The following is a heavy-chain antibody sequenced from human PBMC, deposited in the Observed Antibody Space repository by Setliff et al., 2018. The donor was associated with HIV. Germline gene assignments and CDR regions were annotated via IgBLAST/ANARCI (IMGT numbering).Heavy chain of an antibody. CDR1: GGSFRGYS. CDR2: INHSGST. CDR3: ARGSSAGYSSGLYYFDY. Sequence: PSETLSLTCAVYGGSFRGYSWSWIRQPPGKGLEWIGEINHSGSTYYNPSLKCRITVSVDTSKSQLSLKLSSVTAADTAVYYCARGSSAGYSSGLYYFDYWGQGTLVTVSS. D-gene: IGHD6-19*01. V-gene: IGHV4-34*01. J-gene: IGHJ4*02.